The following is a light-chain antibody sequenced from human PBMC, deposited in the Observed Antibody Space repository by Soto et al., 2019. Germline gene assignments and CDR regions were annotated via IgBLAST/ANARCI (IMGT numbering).Light chain of an antibody. CDR1: SSNIGTNS. Sequence: QSVLTQPPSASGTPGQRVTISCSGSSSNIGTNSVYWYWQLPGTAPKLLIFSNNQRPSGVPDRISGSKPGTSASLAISGLRSEDEADYYCAAWDDSLSGWVFGGGTKLTVL. V-gene: IGLV1-47*02. CDR2: SNN. J-gene: IGLJ3*02. CDR3: AAWDDSLSGWV.